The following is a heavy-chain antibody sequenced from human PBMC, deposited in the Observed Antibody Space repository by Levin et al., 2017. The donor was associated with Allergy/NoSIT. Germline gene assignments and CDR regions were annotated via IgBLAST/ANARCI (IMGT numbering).Heavy chain of an antibody. CDR3: TTYISSWYYFDN. Sequence: PGGSLRLSCTASGITFNNAWMSWARQAPGKGLEWVGRIKSKTDGGTADYASPVKGRFTISRDDSKNTLYLQMNSLKTEDTAVYYCTTYISSWYYFDNWGQGTLVTVSS. CDR1: GITFNNAW. CDR2: IKSKTDGGTA. V-gene: IGHV3-15*01. D-gene: IGHD6-13*01. J-gene: IGHJ4*02.